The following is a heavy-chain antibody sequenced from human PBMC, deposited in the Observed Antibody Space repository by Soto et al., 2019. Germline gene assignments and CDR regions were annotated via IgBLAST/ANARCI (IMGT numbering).Heavy chain of an antibody. J-gene: IGHJ5*02. CDR2: IWYDGSEK. V-gene: IGHV3-33*01. CDR1: GFTFRNHG. D-gene: IGHD1-1*01. CDR3: ARWSNNKVVDP. Sequence: QVQLVESGGGVVQPGRSLRLSCEGSGFTFRNHGMHWIRQSPGKGLEWLAVIWYDGSEKYYADSVKGRFTISRGNSKNTLYLQMNSLKVEDTAIYYCARWSNNKVVDPWGQGTVVTVS.